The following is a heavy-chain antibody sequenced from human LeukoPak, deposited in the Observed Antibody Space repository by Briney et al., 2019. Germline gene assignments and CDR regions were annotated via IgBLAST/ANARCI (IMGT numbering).Heavy chain of an antibody. D-gene: IGHD2-21*01. J-gene: IGHJ5*02. CDR1: GFTFDDYT. CDR3: ANDELAYCGGDCPNWFDP. Sequence: GGSLRLSCAASGFTFDDYTMYWVRQAPGKGLEWVSLISWDGGSTYYADSVKGRFTISRDNSKNSLYLQMNSLRYEDTALYYCANDELAYCGGDCPNWFDPRGQGTLVTVSS. CDR2: ISWDGGST. V-gene: IGHV3-43*01.